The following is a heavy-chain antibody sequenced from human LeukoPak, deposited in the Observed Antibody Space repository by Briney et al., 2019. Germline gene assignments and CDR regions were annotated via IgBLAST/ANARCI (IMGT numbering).Heavy chain of an antibody. J-gene: IGHJ4*02. Sequence: PGESLRLSCAASGFTFSNAWMSWVRQAPGKGLEWVGRIKSKTDGGTTDYAAPVKGRFTISRDDSKNTLYLQMNSLKTEDTAVYYCTSFQKSSLRFWNYWGQGTLVTVSS. V-gene: IGHV3-15*01. CDR2: IKSKTDGGTT. D-gene: IGHD3-3*01. CDR1: GFTFSNAW. CDR3: TSFQKSSLRFWNY.